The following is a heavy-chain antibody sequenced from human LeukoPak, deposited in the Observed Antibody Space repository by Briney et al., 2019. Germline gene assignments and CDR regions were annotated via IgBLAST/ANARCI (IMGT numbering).Heavy chain of an antibody. D-gene: IGHD5-24*01. CDR3: TRVGYIDEGIDY. CDR1: GFPFSSYW. CDR2: IKQDGSKK. J-gene: IGHJ4*02. V-gene: IGHV3-7*04. Sequence: PGGSLRLSCVASGFPFSSYWMTWVRQAPAKGLEWVANIKQDGSKKSYVDSGKGRFTISRDNAKNSLYLQMNSLRAEDTAIYYCTRVGYIDEGIDYWGQGTLVTVSS.